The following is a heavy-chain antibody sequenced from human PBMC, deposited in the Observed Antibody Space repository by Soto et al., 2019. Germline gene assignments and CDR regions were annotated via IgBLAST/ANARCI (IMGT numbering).Heavy chain of an antibody. CDR3: ARDRFYYDSSGYFRERFSYYSYYCMDV. D-gene: IGHD3-22*01. Sequence: GGSLRLSCAASGFTVSSNYMSWVRQAPGKGLEWVSDIYSGGSTYYADSVKGRFTISRDNSKNTLYLQMNSLRAEDTAVYYCARDRFYYDSSGYFRERFSYYSYYCMDVWGQGTTVTVSS. CDR1: GFTVSSNY. CDR2: IYSGGST. J-gene: IGHJ6*02. V-gene: IGHV3-53*01.